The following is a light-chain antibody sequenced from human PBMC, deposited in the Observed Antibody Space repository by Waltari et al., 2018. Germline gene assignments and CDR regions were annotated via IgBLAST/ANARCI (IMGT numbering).Light chain of an antibody. CDR3: SSYTNRATLRV. CDR2: EVS. CDR1: SSDIGNFNS. J-gene: IGLJ1*01. Sequence: QSALAQPASVSGSPGQSIAISCTGTSSDIGNFNSVPWYQQHPGKAPKLILYEVSDRPSGVSRRFSGSKSGNKATLTISGLQADDEADYYCSSYTNRATLRVFGTGTKVTVL. V-gene: IGLV2-14*01.